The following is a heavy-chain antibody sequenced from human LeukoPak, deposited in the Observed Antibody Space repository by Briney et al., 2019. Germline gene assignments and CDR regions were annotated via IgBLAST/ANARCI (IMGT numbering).Heavy chain of an antibody. V-gene: IGHV3-74*01. CDR1: GFTFSSYW. J-gene: IGHJ4*02. Sequence: GGSLRLSCAASGFTFSSYWMHWVRQAPGKGLVWVSRINTDGSSTSYADSVKGRFTISRDNAKNSLYLQMNSLRAEDAALYYCAKDMEGVRGVFDHWGQGTLVTVSS. CDR3: AKDMEGVRGVFDH. D-gene: IGHD3-10*01. CDR2: INTDGSST.